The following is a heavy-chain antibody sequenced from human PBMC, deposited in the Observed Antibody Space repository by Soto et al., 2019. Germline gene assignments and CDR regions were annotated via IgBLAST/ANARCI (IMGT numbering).Heavy chain of an antibody. CDR3: ATKEITFGGFFDY. CDR2: INAGNGNT. D-gene: IGHD3-16*01. V-gene: IGHV1-3*01. Sequence: ASVKVSCKASGYTFTSYAMHWVRQAPGQRLEWMGWINAGNGNTKYSQKFQGRVTITRDTSASTAYMELSSLRSEDTAVYYCATKEITFGGFFDYWGPGNLVTVSS. J-gene: IGHJ4*02. CDR1: GYTFTSYA.